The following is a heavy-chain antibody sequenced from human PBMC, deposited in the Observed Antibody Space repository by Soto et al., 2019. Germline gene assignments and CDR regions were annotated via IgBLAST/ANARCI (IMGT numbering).Heavy chain of an antibody. Sequence: EVQLLESGGGLVQPGGSLRLSCAASGFTFSSYAMRWVRPAPVKGLEWVSAISGSGGSTYYADSVKGRFTISRDNSKNTLYLQMNNLRAEDTAVYYCARRGSGSYYDYWGQGTLVTVSS. V-gene: IGHV3-23*01. CDR2: ISGSGGST. D-gene: IGHD1-26*01. CDR1: GFTFSSYA. CDR3: ARRGSGSYYDY. J-gene: IGHJ4*02.